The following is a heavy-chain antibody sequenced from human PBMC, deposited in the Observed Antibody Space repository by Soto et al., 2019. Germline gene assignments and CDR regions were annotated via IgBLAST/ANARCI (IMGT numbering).Heavy chain of an antibody. Sequence: QITLKESGPTLVKPTQTRTLTCTFSGFSLSSTRVAVGWIRQPPGKALEWLALIYWDDDKRYSPFLKGRLTITKDTSKNQVVLTMTNMDPVDTATYYCAHSVVAGLGYYFDYWGQGTLVTVSS. CDR1: GFSLSSTRVA. CDR3: AHSVVAGLGYYFDY. CDR2: IYWDDDK. J-gene: IGHJ4*02. V-gene: IGHV2-5*02. D-gene: IGHD6-19*01.